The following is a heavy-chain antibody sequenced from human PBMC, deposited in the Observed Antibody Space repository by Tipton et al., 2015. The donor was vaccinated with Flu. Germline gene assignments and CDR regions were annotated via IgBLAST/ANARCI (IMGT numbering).Heavy chain of an antibody. D-gene: IGHD3-3*01. CDR3: ARSKYPPQGGVVDDY. CDR2: IYTSGST. Sequence: TLSLTCTVSGGSISSGSYYWSWIRQPAGKGLECIGRIYTSGSTNYNPSLKSRVTISVDTSKNQFSLKLSSVTAADTAVYYCARSKYPPQGGVVDDYWGQGTLVTVSS. V-gene: IGHV4-61*02. J-gene: IGHJ4*02. CDR1: GGSISSGSYY.